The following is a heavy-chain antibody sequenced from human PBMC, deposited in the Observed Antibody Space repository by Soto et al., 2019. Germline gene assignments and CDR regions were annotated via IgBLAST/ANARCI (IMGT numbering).Heavy chain of an antibody. Sequence: EVQLLESGGGLVQPGDSLRLSCAAPTFSFSDYAMTWVRQAPGKGLEWVSAISSSDGRTYYADSVRGRFTISRDNSKNTLFLQMNSLRAEDTAVYYCAKVGSSWPNYYYYGMDVWGQGTTVTVSS. J-gene: IGHJ6*02. D-gene: IGHD6-19*01. CDR3: AKVGSSWPNYYYYGMDV. CDR1: TFSFSDYA. V-gene: IGHV3-23*01. CDR2: ISSSDGRT.